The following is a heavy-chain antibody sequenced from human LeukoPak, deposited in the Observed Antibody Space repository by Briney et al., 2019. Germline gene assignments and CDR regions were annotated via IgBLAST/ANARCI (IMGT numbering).Heavy chain of an antibody. J-gene: IGHJ3*02. V-gene: IGHV1-2*04. CDR1: GYTFTSYD. Sequence: ASVKVSCKASGYTFTSYDINWVRQATGQGLEWMGWINPNSGGTNYAQKFQGWVTMTRDTSISTAYMELSRLRSDDTAVYYCARAGIDAFDIWGQGTMVTVSS. D-gene: IGHD1-26*01. CDR2: INPNSGGT. CDR3: ARAGIDAFDI.